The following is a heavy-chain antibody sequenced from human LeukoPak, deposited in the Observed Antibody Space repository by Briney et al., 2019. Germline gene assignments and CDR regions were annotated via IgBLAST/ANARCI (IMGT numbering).Heavy chain of an antibody. CDR3: ARRMSTRGHYYDSGGYYDYFDY. V-gene: IGHV4-39*01. CDR2: IYYSGST. Sequence: SETLSLTCTVSGGSISSSSYYWGWIRQPPGKGLEWIGTIYYSGSTYYNPSLKSRVTISVDTSKNQFSLKLSSVTAADTAVYYCARRMSTRGHYYDSGGYYDYFDYWGQGTLVTVSS. D-gene: IGHD3-22*01. J-gene: IGHJ4*02. CDR1: GGSISSSSYY.